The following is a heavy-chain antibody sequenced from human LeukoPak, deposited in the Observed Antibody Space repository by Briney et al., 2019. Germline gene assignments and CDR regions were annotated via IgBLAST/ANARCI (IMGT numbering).Heavy chain of an antibody. V-gene: IGHV4-59*01. CDR2: IYHSGST. J-gene: IGHJ4*02. D-gene: IGHD3-10*01. CDR1: GGSISSYY. Sequence: SETLSLTCTVSGGSISSYYWSWIRQPPGKGLEWIGYIYHSGSTNYNPSLKSRVTISVDTSKNQFSLKLSSVTAADTAVYYCARDSYYYGSGSYPLDYWGQGTLVTVSS. CDR3: ARDSYYYGSGSYPLDY.